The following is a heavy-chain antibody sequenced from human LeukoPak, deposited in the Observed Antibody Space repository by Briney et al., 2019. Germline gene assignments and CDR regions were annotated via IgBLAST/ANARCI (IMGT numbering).Heavy chain of an antibody. CDR1: GLTFDDYT. CDR2: ISWDGSNT. J-gene: IGHJ4*02. CDR3: AKGLYISGWYYFDD. D-gene: IGHD6-19*01. Sequence: GGSLRLSCAASGLTFDDYTMHWVRQTPGKGLEWVSLISWDGSNTYYANSVKGRFTISRDNSKHSLYLEMNRLTTEDTALYFCAKGLYISGWYYFDDWGQGTLVTVSS. V-gene: IGHV3-43*01.